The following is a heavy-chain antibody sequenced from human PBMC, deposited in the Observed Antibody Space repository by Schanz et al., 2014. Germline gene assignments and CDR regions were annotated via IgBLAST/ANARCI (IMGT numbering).Heavy chain of an antibody. D-gene: IGHD4-17*01. CDR2: IIPSLGLA. V-gene: IGHV1-69*04. CDR3: ARGYGDSPTDF. J-gene: IGHJ4*02. CDR1: GGTFSSFG. Sequence: VQLEQSGAEVKKPGSSVKVSCKASGGTFSSFGINWVRQAPGQGLEWMGRIIPSLGLAKYAQKFQGRVTITADKSSDTAYMELSSLRSEDTAVYYCARGYGDSPTDFWGQGTLVTVAS.